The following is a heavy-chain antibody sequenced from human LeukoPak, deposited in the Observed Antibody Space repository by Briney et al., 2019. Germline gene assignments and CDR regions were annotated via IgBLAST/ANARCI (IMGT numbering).Heavy chain of an antibody. CDR3: ARGTNEYIAAGDYFDY. J-gene: IGHJ4*02. V-gene: IGHV4-31*03. CDR2: ISYSGST. Sequence: PSETLSLTCTVSGGSISSGSYYWSWIRQHPGKGLEWIGYISYSGSTYSNPSLKSRVTIPVDTSKNQFSLKLSSVTAADTAVYYCARGTNEYIAAGDYFDYWGQGTLVTVSS. D-gene: IGHD6-6*01. CDR1: GGSISSGSYY.